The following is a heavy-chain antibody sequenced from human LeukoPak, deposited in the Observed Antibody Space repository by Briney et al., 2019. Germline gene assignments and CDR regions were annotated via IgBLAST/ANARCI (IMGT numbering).Heavy chain of an antibody. V-gene: IGHV4-34*01. J-gene: IGHJ4*02. CDR3: AREVAVAGTNYFDY. CDR1: GGSFSGYY. D-gene: IGHD6-19*01. CDR2: IYHSGST. Sequence: SETLSLTCAVYGGSFSGYYWSWIRQSPGKGLEWIGEIYHSGSTIYNPSLKSRVTISVDKSKNQFSLKLSSVTAADTAVYYCAREVAVAGTNYFDYWGQGTLVTVSS.